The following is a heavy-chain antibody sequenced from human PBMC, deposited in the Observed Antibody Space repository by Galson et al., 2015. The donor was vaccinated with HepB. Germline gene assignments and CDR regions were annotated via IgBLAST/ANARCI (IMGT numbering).Heavy chain of an antibody. D-gene: IGHD4-17*01. Sequence: SVKVSCKVSGYTLTELSMHWVRQAPGKGLEWMGGFDPEDGETIYAQKFQGRVTMTEDTSTDTAYMELSSLRSEDTAVYYCASPTRDYEDAFDIWGQGTMVTVSS. V-gene: IGHV1-24*01. CDR2: FDPEDGET. CDR1: GYTLTELS. CDR3: ASPTRDYEDAFDI. J-gene: IGHJ3*02.